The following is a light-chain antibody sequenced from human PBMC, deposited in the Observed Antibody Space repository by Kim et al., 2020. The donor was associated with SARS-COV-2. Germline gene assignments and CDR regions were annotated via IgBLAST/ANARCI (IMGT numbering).Light chain of an antibody. CDR3: QQYYRTPLT. CDR2: WAS. V-gene: IGKV4-1*01. Sequence: EIVMTQSPDSLAVSLGEGANISCKSSQNILYSINNKNCLGWYQQRPGQPAKLLIYWASTRESGVPDQFSGSGSGTDFTLAIGSLQPVDVSVCFCQQYYRTPLTFGGGTKLEI. J-gene: IGKJ4*01. CDR1: QNILYSINNKNC.